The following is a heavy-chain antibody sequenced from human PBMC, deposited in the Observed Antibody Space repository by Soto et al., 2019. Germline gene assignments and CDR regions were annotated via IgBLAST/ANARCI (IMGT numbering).Heavy chain of an antibody. Sequence: XPVKGACKTSGYSFNSYTGSWGRQAPGQGLEWLGWISPDDGNTEYEQKFQGRVTMTADTLTNNAYLELRSLKSDDTAIYYCARVEAPFGESLQWAQGTPVTVSS. CDR2: ISPDDGNT. CDR3: ARVEAPFGESLQ. CDR1: GYSFNSYT. J-gene: IGHJ4*02. V-gene: IGHV1-18*01. D-gene: IGHD3-10*01.